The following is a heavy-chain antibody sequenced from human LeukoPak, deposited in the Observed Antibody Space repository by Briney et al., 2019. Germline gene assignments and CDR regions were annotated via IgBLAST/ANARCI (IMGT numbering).Heavy chain of an antibody. V-gene: IGHV3-53*04. Sequence: GGSLRLSCAASGFTVSSNYMSWVRQAPGKGLEWVSVIYSGGSTYYADSVKGRFTISRHNSKKTLYLQMNSLRAEDTAVYYCARGGYCSGGSCYWLAFDIWGQGTMVTVSS. CDR2: IYSGGST. CDR3: ARGGYCSGGSCYWLAFDI. CDR1: GFTVSSNY. J-gene: IGHJ3*02. D-gene: IGHD2-15*01.